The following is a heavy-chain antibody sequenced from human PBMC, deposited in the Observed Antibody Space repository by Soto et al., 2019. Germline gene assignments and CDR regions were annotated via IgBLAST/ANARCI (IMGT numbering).Heavy chain of an antibody. J-gene: IGHJ4*02. V-gene: IGHV3-13*01. CDR1: GFTFSSYD. Sequence: GGSLRLSCAASGFTFSSYDMHWVRQATGKGLEWVSAIGTAGDTYYPGSVKGRFTISRENAKNSLYLQMNSLRAEDTAAYYCARENSYGSFDYRGQGTLVTVSS. D-gene: IGHD5-18*01. CDR2: IGTAGDT. CDR3: ARENSYGSFDY.